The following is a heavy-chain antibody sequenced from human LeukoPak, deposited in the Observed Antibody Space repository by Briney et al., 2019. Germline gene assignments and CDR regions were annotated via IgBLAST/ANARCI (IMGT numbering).Heavy chain of an antibody. CDR1: GGTFSSYT. V-gene: IGHV1-69*02. J-gene: IGHJ2*01. Sequence: ASVKVSCKASGGTFSSYTISWVRQAPGQGREWMGMIIPILGIANYAQKFQGRVTITADKSTSTAYMELSSLRSEDTAVYYCARGYYDSSGFWYFDLWGRGTLVTVSS. CDR2: IIPILGIA. D-gene: IGHD3-22*01. CDR3: ARGYYDSSGFWYFDL.